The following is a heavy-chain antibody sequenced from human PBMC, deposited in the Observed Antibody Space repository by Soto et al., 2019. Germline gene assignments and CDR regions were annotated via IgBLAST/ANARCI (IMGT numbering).Heavy chain of an antibody. D-gene: IGHD3-10*01. CDR1: GYTFTSYD. CDR2: MNPNSGNT. CDR3: ARGRGGTMVRETIKGGDY. V-gene: IGHV1-8*01. J-gene: IGHJ4*02. Sequence: ASVKVSCKASGYTFTSYDINWVRQATGQGLEWMGWMNPNSGNTGYAQKFQGRVTMTRNTSISTAYMELSSLRSEDTAVYYCARGRGGTMVRETIKGGDYWGQGTLVTVSS.